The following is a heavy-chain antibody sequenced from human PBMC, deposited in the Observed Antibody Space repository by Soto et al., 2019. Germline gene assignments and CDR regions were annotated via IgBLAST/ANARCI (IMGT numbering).Heavy chain of an antibody. V-gene: IGHV3-23*01. D-gene: IGHD4-17*01. Sequence: GGSLRLSCAASGFTFSTYAMAWIRQAPGKGLEWVSGISDNGGRTYYAASVKGRFTISRDNSKNTLYLQMNSLRPEDTAMYYCTRERWDYGYPTWYFDLWGRGTLVTDSS. J-gene: IGHJ2*01. CDR2: ISDNGGRT. CDR1: GFTFSTYA. CDR3: TRERWDYGYPTWYFDL.